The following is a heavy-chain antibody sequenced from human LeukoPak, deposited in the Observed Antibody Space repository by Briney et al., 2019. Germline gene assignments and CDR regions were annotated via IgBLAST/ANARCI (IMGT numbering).Heavy chain of an antibody. V-gene: IGHV3-30*18. CDR1: GFTFSSYV. CDR3: AKVESSGWHSIGY. CDR2: ISYAGNNE. J-gene: IGHJ4*02. D-gene: IGHD6-19*01. Sequence: GGSLRLSCAASGFTFSSYVMHWVRQAPGKGLEWVAVISYAGNNEYYADSVKGRFTISRDNSKNTLYLQMNSLRAEDTAVYYCAKVESSGWHSIGYWGQGTLVTVSS.